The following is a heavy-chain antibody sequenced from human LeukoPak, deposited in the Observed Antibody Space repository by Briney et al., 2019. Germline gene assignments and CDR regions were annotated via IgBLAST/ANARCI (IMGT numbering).Heavy chain of an antibody. CDR3: TRDRGAYNLYDY. CDR1: GFTFSSYW. Sequence: GGSLRLSCAASGFTFSSYWMTWVRQAPGKGLEWVGFIRSKAYGETADYAASVKGRFTISRDDSKAIAYLQMNSLKTEDTAVYHCTRDRGAYNLYDYWGQGTLVTVSS. J-gene: IGHJ4*02. D-gene: IGHD1-1*01. V-gene: IGHV3-49*04. CDR2: IRSKAYGETA.